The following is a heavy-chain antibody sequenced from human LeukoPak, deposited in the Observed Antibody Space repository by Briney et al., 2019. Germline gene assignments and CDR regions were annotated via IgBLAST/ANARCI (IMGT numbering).Heavy chain of an antibody. Sequence: ASVKVSCKASGYTFTGYYMHWVRQAPGQGLEWMGWINPNSGGTNYAQKFQGRVTMTRDTSISTAYMELSRLRSDDTAVYYCAGVYSNFIRSGDDAFDIWGQGTMVTVSS. D-gene: IGHD4-11*01. V-gene: IGHV1-2*02. CDR1: GYTFTGYY. CDR2: INPNSGGT. J-gene: IGHJ3*02. CDR3: AGVYSNFIRSGDDAFDI.